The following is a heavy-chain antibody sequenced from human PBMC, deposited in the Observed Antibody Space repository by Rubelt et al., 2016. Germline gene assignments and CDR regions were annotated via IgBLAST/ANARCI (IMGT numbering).Heavy chain of an antibody. CDR2: INAGNCNT. D-gene: IGHD3-16*01. V-gene: IGHV1-3*01. J-gene: IGHJ6*02. Sequence: QVQLVQSGAEVKKPGASVKVSCKASGYTFTSYAMHWVRKATGQRLEGMGWINAGNCNTKYSQKFQGRVPITRDTSASTSDMELSSLRSEDTAVYYCARKGYGYGMDVWGQGTTVTVSS. CDR3: ARKGYGYGMDV. CDR1: GYTFTSYA.